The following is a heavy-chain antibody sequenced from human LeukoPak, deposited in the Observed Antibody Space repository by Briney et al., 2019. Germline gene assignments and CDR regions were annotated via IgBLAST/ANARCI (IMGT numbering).Heavy chain of an antibody. Sequence: PGGSLRLSXAASGSTFSSYAMSWVRQAPGKGLEWVSAISGSGGSTYYADSVKGRFTISRDNSKNTLYLQMNSLRAEDTAVYYCAKDPSSGYLGYFDYWGQGTLVTVSS. D-gene: IGHD3-22*01. CDR1: GSTFSSYA. J-gene: IGHJ4*02. CDR3: AKDPSSGYLGYFDY. CDR2: ISGSGGST. V-gene: IGHV3-23*01.